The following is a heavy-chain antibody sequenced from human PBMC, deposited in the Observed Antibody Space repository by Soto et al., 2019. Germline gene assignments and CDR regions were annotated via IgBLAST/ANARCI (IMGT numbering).Heavy chain of an antibody. Sequence: CTASGWDFSQFGRRLVRQARGKGLEWVSSIRSFDYRTNYADSVKGRFTICRDNSKSTLSLEMNSLRAEDTAVYYCAKDVESGWYDAFDYWGQGTLVTVYS. V-gene: IGHV3-23*01. J-gene: IGHJ4*02. CDR1: GWDFSQFG. CDR2: IRSFDYRT. CDR3: AKDVESGWYDAFDY. D-gene: IGHD6-19*01.